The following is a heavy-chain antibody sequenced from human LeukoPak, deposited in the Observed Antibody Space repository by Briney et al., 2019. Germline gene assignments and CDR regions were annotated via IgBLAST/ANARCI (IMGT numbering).Heavy chain of an antibody. CDR1: GYTFTGYY. V-gene: IGHV1-2*02. Sequence: GASVKVSCKASGYTFTGYYMRWVRQAPGQGLEWMGWINPNSGVTNYAQKFLGRVTMTRDTSISTAYMELSRLTSDDTAVYYCARDSYGDSLFDYWGQGTLVTVSS. D-gene: IGHD4-17*01. J-gene: IGHJ4*02. CDR3: ARDSYGDSLFDY. CDR2: INPNSGVT.